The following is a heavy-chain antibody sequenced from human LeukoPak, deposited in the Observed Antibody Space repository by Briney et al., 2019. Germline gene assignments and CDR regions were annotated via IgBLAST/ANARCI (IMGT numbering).Heavy chain of an antibody. Sequence: SESLSLTCTVSGGSISSYYWSWIRQPPGKGLEWIGYVFHTGSTNYNPSLKSRVTISVDTSKNQFSLKLSSVTAADTAVYYCARDRGSQPFIDYWGQGTLVTVSS. CDR1: GGSISSYY. D-gene: IGHD1-26*01. J-gene: IGHJ4*02. CDR2: VFHTGST. CDR3: ARDRGSQPFIDY. V-gene: IGHV4-59*01.